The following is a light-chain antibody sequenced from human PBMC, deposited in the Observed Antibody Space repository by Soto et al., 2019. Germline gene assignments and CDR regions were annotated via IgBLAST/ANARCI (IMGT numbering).Light chain of an antibody. CDR1: STDVGGYDY. CDR3: SSYSTSTAYL. Sequence: QSALTQPASVPGSPGQSITISCTGTSTDVGGYDYVSWYQLHPGKAPKLMVFEVSNRPSGVAYRFSGSKSGNTASLTISGLQAEDEADYFCSSYSTSTAYLFGTGTKLTVL. J-gene: IGLJ1*01. V-gene: IGLV2-14*01. CDR2: EVS.